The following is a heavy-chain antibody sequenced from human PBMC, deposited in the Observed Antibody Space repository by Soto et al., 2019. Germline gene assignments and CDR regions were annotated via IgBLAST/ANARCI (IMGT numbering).Heavy chain of an antibody. Sequence: PGGSLRLACAASGFTFSSYAMSWVRQAPGKGLEWVSAISGSGGSTYYADSVKGRFTISRDNSKNTLYLQMNSLRAEDTAVYYCAKDYFGSGSYPVYNWFDPWGQGTLVTVSS. D-gene: IGHD3-10*01. V-gene: IGHV3-23*01. CDR3: AKDYFGSGSYPVYNWFDP. J-gene: IGHJ5*02. CDR2: ISGSGGST. CDR1: GFTFSSYA.